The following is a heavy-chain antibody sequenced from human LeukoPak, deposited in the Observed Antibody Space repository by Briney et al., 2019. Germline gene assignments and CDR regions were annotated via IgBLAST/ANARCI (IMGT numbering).Heavy chain of an antibody. CDR2: ISGSATYI. Sequence: PGGSLRLSCAASGFTFSGYAMNWVRQAPGKGLEWVSSISGSATYIYYEDSVKGRFTISRDNAKNSVYLQMNSLRVEDTAVYYYSYGDSNWFDPRGQGTLVAVSS. CDR1: GFTFSGYA. CDR3: SYGDSNWFDP. J-gene: IGHJ5*02. V-gene: IGHV3-21*01. D-gene: IGHD4-17*01.